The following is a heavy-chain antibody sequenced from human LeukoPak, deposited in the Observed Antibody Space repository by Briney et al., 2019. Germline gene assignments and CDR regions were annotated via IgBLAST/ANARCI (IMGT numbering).Heavy chain of an antibody. CDR3: AREKEAAAGQTYYFDY. CDR1: GFTFSSYG. J-gene: IGHJ4*02. V-gene: IGHV3-30*02. Sequence: GGSLRLSCAASGFTFSSYGMHWVRQAPGKGLEWVAFIRYDGSNKYYADSMKGRFTISRDNSKNTLYLQMNSLRAEDTAVYYCAREKEAAAGQTYYFDYWGQGTLVTVSS. CDR2: IRYDGSNK. D-gene: IGHD6-13*01.